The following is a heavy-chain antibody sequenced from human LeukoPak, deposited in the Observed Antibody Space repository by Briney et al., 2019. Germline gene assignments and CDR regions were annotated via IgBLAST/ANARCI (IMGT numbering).Heavy chain of an antibody. V-gene: IGHV3-30-3*01. J-gene: IGHJ6*02. CDR1: GFTFSSYA. CDR2: ISYDGSNK. Sequence: GGSLRLSCAASGFTFSSYAMHWVRQAPGKGLEWVAVISYDGSNKYYADSVKGRFTISRDNSKNTLYLQMNSLRAEDTAVYYCAKDRRGNYDSSGYYGDYYYYYYGMDVWGQGTTVTVSS. D-gene: IGHD3-22*01. CDR3: AKDRRGNYDSSGYYGDYYYYYYGMDV.